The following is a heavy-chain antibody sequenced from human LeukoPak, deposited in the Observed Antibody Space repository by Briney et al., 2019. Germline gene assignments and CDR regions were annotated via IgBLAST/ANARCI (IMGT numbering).Heavy chain of an antibody. D-gene: IGHD3-22*01. CDR1: GGSFSGYY. J-gene: IGHJ6*02. CDR3: ARSYYHDSSGYYPFYYYGMDV. Sequence: PSETLSLTCAVYGGSFSGYYWSWIRQPPGKGLEWIGEINHSGSTNYNPSLKSRVTISVDTSKNQFSLKLSSVTAADTAVYYCARSYYHDSSGYYPFYYYGMDVWGQGTTVTVSS. CDR2: INHSGST. V-gene: IGHV4-34*01.